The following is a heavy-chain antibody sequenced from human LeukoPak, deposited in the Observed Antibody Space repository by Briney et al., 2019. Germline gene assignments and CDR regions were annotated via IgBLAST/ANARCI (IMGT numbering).Heavy chain of an antibody. V-gene: IGHV1-46*01. CDR3: ARDVPSDYGDYVNWFDP. Sequence: ASVKVSCKASGYTFTSYYMHWARQAPGQGLEWMGIINPSGGSTSYAQKFQGRVTMTRDTSTSTVYMELSSLRSEDTAVYYCARDVPSDYGDYVNWFDPWGQGTLVTVSS. CDR2: INPSGGST. J-gene: IGHJ5*02. D-gene: IGHD4-17*01. CDR1: GYTFTSYY.